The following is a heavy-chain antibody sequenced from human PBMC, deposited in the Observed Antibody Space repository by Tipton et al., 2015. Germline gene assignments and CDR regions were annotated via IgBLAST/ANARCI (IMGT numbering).Heavy chain of an antibody. CDR3: ARGLLLWFGMSDY. V-gene: IGHV4-39*01. Sequence: LRLSCAVSGGSFSTYYWSWIRQPPGKGLEWIGSIYYSGSTYYNPSLKSRVTISVDTSKNQFSLKLSSVTAADTAVYYCARGLLLWFGMSDYWGRGTLVTVSS. D-gene: IGHD3-10*01. J-gene: IGHJ4*02. CDR1: GGSFSTYY. CDR2: IYYSGST.